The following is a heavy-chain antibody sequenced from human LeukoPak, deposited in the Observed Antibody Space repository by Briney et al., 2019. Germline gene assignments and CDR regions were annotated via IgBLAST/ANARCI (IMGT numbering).Heavy chain of an antibody. CDR3: ARSRPGPTDL. CDR2: IYDSGTT. V-gene: IGHV4-39*07. Sequence: SETLSLTCTVSGGSISRSSYYWGWIRQPPGKGLEWIGSIYDSGTTYYNASLKSRVTISVDTSKNQFSLKLSSVTAADTAVYYCARSRPGPTDLWGRGTLVTVSS. J-gene: IGHJ2*01. D-gene: IGHD2-8*02. CDR1: GGSISRSSYY.